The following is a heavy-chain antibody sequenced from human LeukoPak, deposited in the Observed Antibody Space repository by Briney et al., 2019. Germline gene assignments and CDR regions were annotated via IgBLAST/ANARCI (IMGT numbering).Heavy chain of an antibody. CDR3: ARHGVDQDYGPYYFDY. Sequence: SRVTMSVDTSRNQFSLKLSSVTAADTAVYYCARHGVDQDYGPYYFDYWGQGTLVTVSS. J-gene: IGHJ4*02. D-gene: IGHD4/OR15-4a*01. V-gene: IGHV4-34*01.